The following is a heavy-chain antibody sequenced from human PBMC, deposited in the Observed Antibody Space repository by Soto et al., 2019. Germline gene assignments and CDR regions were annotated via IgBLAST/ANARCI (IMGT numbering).Heavy chain of an antibody. CDR1: GFTFSSYW. V-gene: IGHV3-74*01. CDR3: ARELVYYAPTTYYYYGMDV. J-gene: IGHJ6*02. Sequence: PGGSLRLSCAASGFTFSSYWMHWVRQAPGKGLVWVSRINSDGSSTSYADSVKGRFTISRDNAKNTLYLQMNSLRAEDTAVYYCARELVYYAPTTYYYYGMDVWGQGTTVTVSS. D-gene: IGHD2-2*01. CDR2: INSDGSST.